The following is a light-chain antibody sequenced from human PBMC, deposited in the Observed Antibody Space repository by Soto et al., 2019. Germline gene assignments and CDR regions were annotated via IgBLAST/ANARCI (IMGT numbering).Light chain of an antibody. CDR3: QQYGSSLPIT. V-gene: IGKV3-20*01. CDR2: GAS. J-gene: IGKJ5*01. CDR1: QTVTSSY. Sequence: DIVLTQSPGTLSFSPGERATLSCRAIQTVTSSYLAWHQQKPGQAPRLLIYGASNRATGIPDRFSGSGSGTDFTLTISRVEPEDFAVYYCQQYGSSLPITFGQGTRLEIK.